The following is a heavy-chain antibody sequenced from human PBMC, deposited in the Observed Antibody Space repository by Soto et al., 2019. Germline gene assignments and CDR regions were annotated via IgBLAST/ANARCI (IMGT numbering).Heavy chain of an antibody. CDR3: ARDLGGDYDFWSGYYTGSYFDY. D-gene: IGHD3-3*01. Sequence: SETLSLTCTVSGGSISSYYWSWIRQPPGKGLEWIGYIYYSGSTNYNPSLKSRVTISVDTSKNQFSLKLSSVTAADTAVYYCARDLGGDYDFWSGYYTGSYFDYCGQGTLVTVYS. J-gene: IGHJ4*02. V-gene: IGHV4-59*01. CDR1: GGSISSYY. CDR2: IYYSGST.